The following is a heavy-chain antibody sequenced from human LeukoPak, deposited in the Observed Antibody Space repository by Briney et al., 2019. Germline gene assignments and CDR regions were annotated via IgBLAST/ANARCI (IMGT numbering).Heavy chain of an antibody. CDR3: ARDRYYYDSSGYSTPNQFDP. V-gene: IGHV4-34*01. Sequence: SETLSLTCAVYGGSFSGYYWSWIRQPPGKGLEWTGEINHSGSTNYNPSLKSRLSISVDTSKNQFSLKLNSVTAADTAVYYCARDRYYYDSSGYSTPNQFDPWGQGTLVTVSS. J-gene: IGHJ5*02. D-gene: IGHD3-22*01. CDR2: INHSGST. CDR1: GGSFSGYY.